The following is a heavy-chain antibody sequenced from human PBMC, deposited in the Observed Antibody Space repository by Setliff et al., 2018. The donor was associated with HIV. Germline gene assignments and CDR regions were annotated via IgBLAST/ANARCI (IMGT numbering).Heavy chain of an antibody. CDR3: AKLMYAELWPLDIVH. CDR1: GFTFTDYA. D-gene: IGHD1-1*01. J-gene: IGHJ4*02. V-gene: IGHV3-23*01. CDR2: LSGSGGIT. Sequence: GGSLRLSCVTSGFTFTDYAMTWVRQAPGEGLQYVSALSGSGGITYYADSVKGRFTLFRDTSKDTLYLQMISLRADDTALYFCAKLMYAELWPLDIVHWGQGTLVTSPQ.